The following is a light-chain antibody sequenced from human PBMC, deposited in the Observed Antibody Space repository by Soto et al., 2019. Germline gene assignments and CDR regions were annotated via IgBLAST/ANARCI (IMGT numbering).Light chain of an antibody. CDR3: QQTNSFPIT. CDR2: GAS. V-gene: IGKV1D-12*01. CDR1: QGLGTW. Sequence: DVPVTQSPSFVSASVGDRVTITCRASQGLGTWLAWYQQKPGAAPNLLISGASNLESGVPARFSGSGLGTHFTFTIVSLQPEDSATYYCQQTNSFPITSGQGTRLEI. J-gene: IGKJ5*01.